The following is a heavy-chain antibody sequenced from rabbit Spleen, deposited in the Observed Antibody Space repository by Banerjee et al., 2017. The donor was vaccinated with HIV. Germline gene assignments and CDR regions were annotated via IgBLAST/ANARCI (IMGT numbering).Heavy chain of an antibody. V-gene: IGHV1S40*01. D-gene: IGHD8-1*01. CDR1: GFSFSSSDY. J-gene: IGHJ6*01. CDR3: ARDTGSSFSSYGLDL. Sequence: QSLEESGGGLVQPEGSLALTCKASGFSFSSSDYICWVRQAPGKGLELISCIAGSSSGFPYSATWAKGRYTISKTSSTTVTLQMTSLTVTDTATYFCARDTGSSFSSYGLDLWGPGTLVTVS. CDR2: IAGSSSGFP.